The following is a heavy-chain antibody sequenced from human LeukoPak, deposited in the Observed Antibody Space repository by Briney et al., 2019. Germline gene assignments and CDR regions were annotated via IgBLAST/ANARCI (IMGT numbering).Heavy chain of an antibody. CDR2: IYPGDFDT. CDR1: GYSLTSYW. D-gene: IGHD5-12*01. CDR3: ARCGYSGYDPSWAIYYGMDV. J-gene: IGHJ6*02. V-gene: IGHV5-51*01. Sequence: GESLKISCKGSGYSLTSYWLGWVRQMPGKGLEWMGIIYPGDFDTRYSPSFQGQVTISADKSISTAYLQWSSLKASDTAMYYCARCGYSGYDPSWAIYYGMDVWGQGTTVTVSS.